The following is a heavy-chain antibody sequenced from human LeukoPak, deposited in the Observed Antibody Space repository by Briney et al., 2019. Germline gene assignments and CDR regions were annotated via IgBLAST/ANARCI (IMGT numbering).Heavy chain of an antibody. Sequence: PSETLSLTCAVYGGSFSGYYWSWIRQPPGKGLEWIGEINHSGSTNYNPSLKSRVTISVDTSKNQFSLKLSSVTAADTAVYYCAREGRYCSSTSCYSRWFDPWGQGTLVTVSS. J-gene: IGHJ5*02. V-gene: IGHV4-34*01. D-gene: IGHD2-2*01. CDR2: INHSGST. CDR1: GGSFSGYY. CDR3: AREGRYCSSTSCYSRWFDP.